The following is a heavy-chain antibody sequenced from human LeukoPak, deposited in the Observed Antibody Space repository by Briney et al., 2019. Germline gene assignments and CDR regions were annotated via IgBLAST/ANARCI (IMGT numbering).Heavy chain of an antibody. CDR2: ISSSSSYI. CDR3: ARAGYCSSTSCYA. V-gene: IGHV3-21*01. CDR1: GFTFSSYS. Sequence: GGSLRLSCAASGFTFSSYSMNWVRQAPGKGLEWVSSISSSSSYIYYADSVKGRFTISRDNAKNSLYLQMNSLRAEDTAVYYCARAGYCSSTSCYAWGQGTLVTVSS. J-gene: IGHJ5*02. D-gene: IGHD2-2*01.